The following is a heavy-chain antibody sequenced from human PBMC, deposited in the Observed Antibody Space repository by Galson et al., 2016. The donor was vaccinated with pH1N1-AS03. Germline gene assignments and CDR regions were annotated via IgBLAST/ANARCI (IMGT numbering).Heavy chain of an antibody. J-gene: IGHJ4*02. CDR2: IYPLDSDI. Sequence: QSGAEVKKPGESLRISCKGSGLNFTNHWIAWVRQMTGKGLEWMAIIYPLDSDIRYSPSFQGQVTISADMSISTAYLEWSSLKASDTAIYYCARHMGNSWHDGLDFWGPGTLVTVSS. D-gene: IGHD2-8*01. CDR1: GLNFTNHW. V-gene: IGHV5-51*01. CDR3: ARHMGNSWHDGLDF.